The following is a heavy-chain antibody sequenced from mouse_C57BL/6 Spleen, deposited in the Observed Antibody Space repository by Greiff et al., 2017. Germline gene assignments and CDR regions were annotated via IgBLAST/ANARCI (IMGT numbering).Heavy chain of an antibody. D-gene: IGHD2-3*01. CDR3: ATIYDGYFPYAMDY. Sequence: VKLMESGAELARPGASVKLSCKASGYTFTSYGISWVKQRTGQGLEWIGEIYPRSGNTYYNEKFKGKATLTADKSSSTAYMELRSQTSEDSAVYFCATIYDGYFPYAMDYWGQGTSVTVSS. J-gene: IGHJ4*01. CDR2: IYPRSGNT. V-gene: IGHV1-81*01. CDR1: GYTFTSYG.